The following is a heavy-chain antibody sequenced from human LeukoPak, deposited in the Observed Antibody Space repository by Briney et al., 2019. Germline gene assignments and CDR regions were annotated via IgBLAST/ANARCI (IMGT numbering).Heavy chain of an antibody. CDR2: INPSGGST. J-gene: IGHJ4*02. Sequence: ASVKVSCKASGYTFTSYAMNWVRQAPGQGLEWMGIINPSGGSTSYAQKFQGRVTMTRDTSTSTVYMELSSLRSEDTAVYYCARDSKDQLPHDYWGQGTLVTVSS. V-gene: IGHV1-46*01. CDR1: GYTFTSYA. CDR3: ARDSKDQLPHDY. D-gene: IGHD2-2*01.